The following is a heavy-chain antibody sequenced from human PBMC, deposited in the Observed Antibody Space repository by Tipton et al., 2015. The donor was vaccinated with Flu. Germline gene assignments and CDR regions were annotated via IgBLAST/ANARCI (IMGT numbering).Heavy chain of an antibody. J-gene: IGHJ4*02. D-gene: IGHD4-17*01. CDR3: ARDIGDYEIDY. Sequence: TQSLTCTVYGGSISSYYWSWIRQPAGKGLEWIGRIYTSGSTHYNPSLKSRVTMKVDTSKNQFSLKLSFVTAAETAVYYCARDIGDYEIDYWGQGTLVTVSS. CDR2: IYTSGST. CDR1: GGSISSYY. V-gene: IGHV4-4*07.